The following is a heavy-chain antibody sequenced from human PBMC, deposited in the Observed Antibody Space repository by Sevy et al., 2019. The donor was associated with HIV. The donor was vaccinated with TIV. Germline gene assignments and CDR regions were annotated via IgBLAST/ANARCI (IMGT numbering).Heavy chain of an antibody. D-gene: IGHD3-22*01. CDR3: AKDGAPHYYDSSGYFGS. CDR2: ISYDGSNK. Sequence: GGSLRLSCAASGFTFSSYGMHWVRQAPGKGLEWVAVISYDGSNKYYADSVKGRFTISRDNSKNTLYLQMNSLRAEDTAVYYCAKDGAPHYYDSSGYFGSWGQRTLVTVSS. CDR1: GFTFSSYG. J-gene: IGHJ4*02. V-gene: IGHV3-30*18.